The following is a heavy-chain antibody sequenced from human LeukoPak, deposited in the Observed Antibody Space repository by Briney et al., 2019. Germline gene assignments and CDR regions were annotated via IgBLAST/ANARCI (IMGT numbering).Heavy chain of an antibody. J-gene: IGHJ6*02. D-gene: IGHD2-2*01. CDR2: IYHSGST. CDR1: GGSISSGGYS. Sequence: SQTLSLTCAVSGGSISSGGYSWNWIRQPPGKGLEWIGYIYHSGSTYYNPSLKSRVTISVDRSKNQFSLKLSSVTAADTAVYYCARYCQRKSSTSHCYYGMDVWGQGTTVTVSS. CDR3: ARYCQRKSSTSHCYYGMDV. V-gene: IGHV4-30-2*01.